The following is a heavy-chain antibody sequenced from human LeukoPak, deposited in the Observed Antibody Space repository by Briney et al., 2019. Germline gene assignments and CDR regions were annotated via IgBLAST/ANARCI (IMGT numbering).Heavy chain of an antibody. D-gene: IGHD6-13*01. CDR1: GASVSSSGYY. CDR2: IYHSGST. Sequence: SETLSLTCTVSGASVSSSGYYCTWFRQPPGKGLEWIGYIYHSGSTNYNPSLKSRVTISLDTSKNQFSLKLTSMTAADTAVYYCGRETIAATGTSVFFDYWGQGTLVTVS. J-gene: IGHJ4*02. V-gene: IGHV4-61*08. CDR3: GRETIAATGTSVFFDY.